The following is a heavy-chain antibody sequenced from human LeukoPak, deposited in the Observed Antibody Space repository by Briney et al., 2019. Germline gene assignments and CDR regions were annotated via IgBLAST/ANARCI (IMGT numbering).Heavy chain of an antibody. CDR3: TTYRYYYDSSGYDY. D-gene: IGHD3-22*01. J-gene: IGHJ4*02. CDR1: GLTFSYAW. V-gene: IGHV3-15*01. CDR2: IKSKADGGTT. Sequence: PGGSLRFSCAASGLTFSYAWMSWVRQAPGKGLEWLGRIKSKADGGTTDYAAPVKGRISISRDDSKNTLYLQVNSLKTEDTAVYYCTTYRYYYDSSGYDYWGQGTLVTVSS.